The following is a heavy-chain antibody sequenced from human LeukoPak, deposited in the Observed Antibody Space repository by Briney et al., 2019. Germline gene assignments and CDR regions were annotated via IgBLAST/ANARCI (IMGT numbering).Heavy chain of an antibody. J-gene: IGHJ4*02. CDR3: ARLGAATTFDY. V-gene: IGHV4-4*07. D-gene: IGHD2-15*01. Sequence: SETLSLTCIVSGGSISGYYWTWIRQPAGKGLEWIGHIYTRGNTNYSPSLKSRVTMSVDTSKNQFSLKLSSVTAADTAVYYCARLGAATTFDYWGQGTLVTVSS. CDR2: IYTRGNT. CDR1: GGSISGYY.